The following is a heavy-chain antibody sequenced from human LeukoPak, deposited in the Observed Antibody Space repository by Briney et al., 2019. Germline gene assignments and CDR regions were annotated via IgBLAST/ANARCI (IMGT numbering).Heavy chain of an antibody. Sequence: SETLSLTCAVYGGSFSGYYWSWIRQPPGKGLEWIGEINHSGSTNYNPSLKSRVTISVDTSKNQFSLKLSSVTAADTAVYYCARGRGRYYYDSSGQQFDYWGQGTLVTVSS. V-gene: IGHV4-34*01. J-gene: IGHJ4*02. CDR2: INHSGST. CDR1: GGSFSGYY. CDR3: ARGRGRYYYDSSGQQFDY. D-gene: IGHD3-22*01.